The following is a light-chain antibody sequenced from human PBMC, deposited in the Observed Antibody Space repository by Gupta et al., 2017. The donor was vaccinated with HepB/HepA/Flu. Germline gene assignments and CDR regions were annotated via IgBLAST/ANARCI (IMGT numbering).Light chain of an antibody. Sequence: ETVLTQSPGTLSLSPGERATLSCRASQRVSSSHLAWYQQKLGRAPRLLIYAASSRATGIPDRFSGSGSGTDFTLTISRLEPEDFAVYYCQQYGSLPRTFGQGTKVEIK. CDR1: QRVSSSH. CDR3: QQYGSLPRT. CDR2: AAS. J-gene: IGKJ1*01. V-gene: IGKV3-20*01.